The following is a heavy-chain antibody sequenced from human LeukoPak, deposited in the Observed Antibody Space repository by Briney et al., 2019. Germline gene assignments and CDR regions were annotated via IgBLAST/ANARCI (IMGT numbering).Heavy chain of an antibody. Sequence: PGRSLRLSCAASGFTFDDYAMHWVRQAPGKGLEWVSGISWNSGSIGYADSVKGRFTISRDNAKNSLYLQMNSLRAEDTALYYCAKDITGRYYYDSSGYPFFDYWGQGTLVTVSS. CDR1: GFTFDDYA. V-gene: IGHV3-9*01. D-gene: IGHD3-22*01. CDR3: AKDITGRYYYDSSGYPFFDY. J-gene: IGHJ4*02. CDR2: ISWNSGSI.